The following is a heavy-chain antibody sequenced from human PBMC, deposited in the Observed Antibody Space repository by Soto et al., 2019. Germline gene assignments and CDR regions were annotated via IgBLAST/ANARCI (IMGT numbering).Heavy chain of an antibody. CDR1: GLTLSGYA. D-gene: IGHD6-6*01. V-gene: IGHV3-64*01. J-gene: IGHJ6*03. Sequence: PGGPLRLSCAASGLTLSGYAMDWVRQAPGKGLEYVSGISSNGVGTYYANSVQGRFTISRDNSKNTVYLQMGSLRPEDMAVYYCARRARPDFYYMDVWGKGTTVTVSS. CDR3: ARRARPDFYYMDV. CDR2: ISSNGVGT.